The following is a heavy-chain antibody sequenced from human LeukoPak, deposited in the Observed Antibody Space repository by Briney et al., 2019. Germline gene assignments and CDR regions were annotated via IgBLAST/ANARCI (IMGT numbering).Heavy chain of an antibody. J-gene: IGHJ4*02. CDR3: ARGSGRVDY. V-gene: IGHV3-74*01. Sequence: PGGSLRLSCAASGFTFSNSWMHWVRQAPGKGLLWVSHINSDGSTTNYADSVKGRFTISRDNAKNSLYLQMNSLRDEDTAVYYCARGSGRVDYWGQGTLVTVSS. CDR1: GFTFSNSW. D-gene: IGHD2-15*01. CDR2: INSDGSTT.